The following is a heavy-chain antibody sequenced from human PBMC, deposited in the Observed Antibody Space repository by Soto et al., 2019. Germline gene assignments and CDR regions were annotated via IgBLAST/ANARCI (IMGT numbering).Heavy chain of an antibody. V-gene: IGHV3-30*03. J-gene: IGHJ4*02. CDR1: GFGFSSYG. Sequence: VQLLESGGGVAQPGRSLRLSCRASGFGFSSYGMLWVRQAPGKGPEWEAFISFDGSTQYYADSVRGRFTISRDNSENTRYLQLDTLRVEDTAMYYCAREGVFGLVKIIPPDYWGQGAQVTVSA. CDR3: AREGVFGLVKIIPPDY. D-gene: IGHD3-3*01. CDR2: ISFDGSTQ.